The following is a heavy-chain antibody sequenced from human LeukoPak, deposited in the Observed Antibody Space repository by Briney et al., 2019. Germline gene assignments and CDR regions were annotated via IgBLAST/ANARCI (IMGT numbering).Heavy chain of an antibody. CDR2: IKQDGSEK. D-gene: IGHD2-21*02. CDR3: ARDECGGDCYSDAFDI. Sequence: AGGSLRLSCAASGFTFSSYWMSWVRQAPGKGLEWVANIKQDGSEKYYVDSVKGRFTISRDNAKNSLYLQMNSPRAEDTAVYYCARDECGGDCYSDAFDIWGQGTMVTVSS. CDR1: GFTFSSYW. J-gene: IGHJ3*02. V-gene: IGHV3-7*03.